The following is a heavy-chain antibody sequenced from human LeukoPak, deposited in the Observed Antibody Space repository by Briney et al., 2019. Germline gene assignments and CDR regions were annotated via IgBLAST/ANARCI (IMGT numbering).Heavy chain of an antibody. CDR1: GYTFTDYF. V-gene: IGHV1-2*06. CDR3: ARGQYDSSGYYFESTFTR. D-gene: IGHD3-22*01. Sequence: ASVKVSCKATGYTFTDYFIHWVRQAPGQGLEWMGRINPNSGGTNFAQKFQGRVTMTRDTSISTAYMELSSLRSDDTAVYYCARGQYDSSGYYFESTFTRWGQGTLVTVSS. CDR2: INPNSGGT. J-gene: IGHJ4*02.